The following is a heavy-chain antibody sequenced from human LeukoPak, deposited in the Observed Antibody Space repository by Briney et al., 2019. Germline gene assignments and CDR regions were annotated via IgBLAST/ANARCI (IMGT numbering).Heavy chain of an antibody. CDR2: IIPIFGTA. D-gene: IGHD4-17*01. CDR3: TREGAYGAHGFDY. Sequence: ASVKVSCKASGGTLSSYAISWVRQAPGQGLEWMGGIIPIFGTANYAQKFQGRVTITADESTSTAYMELSSLRSEDTAVYYCTREGAYGAHGFDYWGQGTLITVSS. J-gene: IGHJ4*02. CDR1: GGTLSSYA. V-gene: IGHV1-69*13.